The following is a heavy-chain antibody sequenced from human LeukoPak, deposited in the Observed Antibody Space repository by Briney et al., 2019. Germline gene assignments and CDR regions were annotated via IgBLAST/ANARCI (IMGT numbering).Heavy chain of an antibody. V-gene: IGHV4-31*03. CDR1: GGSISSGGYY. CDR2: IYY. D-gene: IGHD5-18*01. J-gene: IGHJ3*02. Sequence: SETLSLTCTVSGGSISSGGYYWSWIRQHPGKGLEWIGYIYYNPSLKSRVTISVDTSKNQFSLKLSSVTAADTAVYYCARGDMKLWIQLNDAFDIWGQGTMVTVSS. CDR3: ARGDMKLWIQLNDAFDI.